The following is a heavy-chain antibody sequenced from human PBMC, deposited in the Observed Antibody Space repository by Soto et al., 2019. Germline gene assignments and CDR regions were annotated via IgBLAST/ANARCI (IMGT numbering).Heavy chain of an antibody. V-gene: IGHV1-46*01. J-gene: IGHJ3*02. CDR2: VNPSGGST. CDR1: GYTFISYY. D-gene: IGHD2-2*01. CDR3: ARGGTGSTSSPEAFNI. Sequence: QVQLVQSGAEVKKPGASVKVSCQASGYTFISYYLHWVRQAPGQGLEWMGMVNPSGGSTDYAQKFQGRVTMNRDSYTSTVYMELSSLRSEDTAVYYCARGGTGSTSSPEAFNIWGQGTIVTVSS.